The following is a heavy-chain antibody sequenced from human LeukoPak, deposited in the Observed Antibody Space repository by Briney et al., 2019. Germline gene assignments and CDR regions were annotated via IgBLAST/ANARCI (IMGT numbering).Heavy chain of an antibody. CDR3: AKGGSIAVAGILDY. Sequence: GGSLRLSCAASGFTFDDYTMHWVRQAPGKGLEWVSLISWDGGSTYYADSVKGRFTISRDNSKNSLYLQMNSLRTEDTALHYCAKGGSIAVAGILDYWGQGTLVTVSS. J-gene: IGHJ4*02. CDR1: GFTFDDYT. V-gene: IGHV3-43*01. D-gene: IGHD6-19*01. CDR2: ISWDGGST.